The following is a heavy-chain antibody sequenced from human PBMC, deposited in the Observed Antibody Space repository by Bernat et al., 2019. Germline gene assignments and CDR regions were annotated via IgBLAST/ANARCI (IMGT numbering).Heavy chain of an antibody. CDR2: IWSGGSNK. V-gene: IGHV3-33*01. D-gene: IGHD1-1*01. J-gene: IGHJ3*02. Sequence: VQLVESGGGLVQPGRSLRLSCAASGFSFSGYGMHWVRQAPGKGLEWVAVIWSGGSNKYYADFVKGRFTISRDNSQNTLLLQMNSLRAEDTAVYFCARDFLGTRMLPGASDIWGQGTMVTVSS. CDR3: ARDFLGTRMLPGASDI. CDR1: GFSFSGYG.